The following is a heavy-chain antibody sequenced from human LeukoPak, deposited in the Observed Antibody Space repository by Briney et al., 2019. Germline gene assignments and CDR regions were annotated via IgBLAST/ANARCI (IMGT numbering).Heavy chain of an antibody. Sequence: PSGTLSLTCAVPGGSISSSNWWSWVRQPPGKGLEWIGEIYHSGSTNYNPSLKSRVTISVDKSKNQFSLKLSSVTAADTAVYYCARFPDSHSSGWYVDYWGQGTLVTVSS. CDR2: IYHSGST. V-gene: IGHV4-4*02. D-gene: IGHD6-19*01. J-gene: IGHJ4*02. CDR1: GGSISSSNW. CDR3: ARFPDSHSSGWYVDY.